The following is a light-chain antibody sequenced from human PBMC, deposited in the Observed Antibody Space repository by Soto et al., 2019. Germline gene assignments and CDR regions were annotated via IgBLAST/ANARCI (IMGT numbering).Light chain of an antibody. CDR1: SSNIGSNY. J-gene: IGLJ2*01. CDR2: RNN. V-gene: IGLV1-47*01. CDR3: AGWDVSLSGLV. Sequence: QSVLTQPPSASGTPGQRVTISCSGSSSNIGSNYVYWYQQLPGTAPKLLIYRNNQRPSGVPDRFSGSKSGTSASLAISGLRSEDEADYYCAGWDVSLSGLVFGGGTKLTVL.